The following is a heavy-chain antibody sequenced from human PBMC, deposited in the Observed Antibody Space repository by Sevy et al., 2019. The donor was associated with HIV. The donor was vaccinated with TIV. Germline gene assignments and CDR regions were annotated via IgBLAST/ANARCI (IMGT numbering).Heavy chain of an antibody. J-gene: IGHJ6*02. CDR1: GDSISSSSYY. CDR2: IYYSGNA. CDR3: TRTVAAGGETYYYYYALDV. D-gene: IGHD6-13*01. V-gene: IGHV4-39*01. Sequence: QSQTLSLTCTVSGDSISSSSYYWGWIRQPPGKGLEWIGNIYYSGNAYYNPSLKSRVSMSVDTSNNQFSLNLISVTAADTAVYYCTRTVAAGGETYYYYYALDVWGQGTTVTVSS.